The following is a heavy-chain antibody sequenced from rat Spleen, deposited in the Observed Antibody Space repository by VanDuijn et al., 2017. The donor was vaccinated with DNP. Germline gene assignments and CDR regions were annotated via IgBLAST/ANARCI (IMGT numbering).Heavy chain of an antibody. CDR2: IGSDGYAP. CDR1: GFTFSDYY. J-gene: IGHJ2*01. V-gene: IGHV5-20*01. CDR3: TTADF. Sequence: EVQLVESGGGLVQPGRSLKLSCAASGFTFSDYYMAWVRQAPTKGLEWVAYIGSDGYAPYYGDSVKGRFTISRENAQSSLDLQMDSLRSEDTATYYCTTADFWGQGVMVTVSS.